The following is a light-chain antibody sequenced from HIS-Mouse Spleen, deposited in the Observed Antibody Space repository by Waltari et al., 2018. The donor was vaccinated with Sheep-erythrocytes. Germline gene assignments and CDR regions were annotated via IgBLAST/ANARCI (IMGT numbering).Light chain of an antibody. J-gene: IGLJ3*02. CDR1: SSDVGSYNL. CDR2: EGS. Sequence: QSALTQPASVSGSPGQSITISCTGTSSDVGSYNLVSWYQQHPAKAPKPMIYEGSKRPSAVTKRFSGSKSGNTASLTISGLQAEDEADYYCCSYAGSSTPWVFGGGTKLTVL. V-gene: IGLV2-23*01. CDR3: CSYAGSSTPWV.